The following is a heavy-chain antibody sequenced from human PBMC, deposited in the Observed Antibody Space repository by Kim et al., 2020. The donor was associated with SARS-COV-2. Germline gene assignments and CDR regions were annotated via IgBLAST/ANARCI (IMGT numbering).Heavy chain of an antibody. V-gene: IGHV3-21*01. CDR2: ISSSSSYI. Sequence: GGSLRLSCAASGFTFSSYSMNWVRQAPGKGLEWVSSISSSSSYIYYADSVKGRFTISRDNAKNSLYLQMNSLRAEDTAVYYCARSFTMIVVDHQGGFDYWGQGTLVTVSS. CDR3: ARSFTMIVVDHQGGFDY. J-gene: IGHJ4*02. CDR1: GFTFSSYS. D-gene: IGHD3-22*01.